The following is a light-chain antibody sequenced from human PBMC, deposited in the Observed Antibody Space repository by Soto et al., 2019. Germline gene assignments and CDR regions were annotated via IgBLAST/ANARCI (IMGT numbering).Light chain of an antibody. Sequence: DLKLTQSPSSLSASVGDRVTITCRASLRISKYLNWYQQKPGKAPKLLIYGASTLQSGVPSRFSGSGSGTDFTLTITNLQPEDSATYYCQQSYSTPTFGQGTKVEVQ. V-gene: IGKV1-39*01. CDR3: QQSYSTPT. J-gene: IGKJ1*01. CDR2: GAS. CDR1: LRISKY.